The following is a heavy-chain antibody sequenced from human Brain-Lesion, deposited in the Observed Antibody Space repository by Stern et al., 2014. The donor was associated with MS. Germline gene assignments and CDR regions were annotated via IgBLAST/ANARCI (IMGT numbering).Heavy chain of an antibody. Sequence: QVQLVQSGPGLVKPSGTLSLTCAVSGGSISSSNWWSWVRQSPGKGLEWIGESDHSGSTIYNPSLKSRVTVSVDKSKTPFPLTLRSVTAADTAVYFCARFPASRPHVFDSWGQGTLVTVSS. J-gene: IGHJ4*02. CDR1: GGSISSSNW. V-gene: IGHV4-4*02. CDR3: ARFPASRPHVFDS. D-gene: IGHD6-13*01. CDR2: SDHSGST.